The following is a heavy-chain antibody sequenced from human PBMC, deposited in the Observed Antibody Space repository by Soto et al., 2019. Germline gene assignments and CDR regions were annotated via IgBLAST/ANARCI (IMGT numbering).Heavy chain of an antibody. CDR3: ARVPSITGTPFFDS. CDR1: GYSFTSYW. J-gene: IGHJ4*02. D-gene: IGHD1-7*01. Sequence: PGESLKISCKGSGYSFTSYWIGWVRQMPGKGLEWMGIIYPGDSDTRYSPSFQGQVTISADKSISTASLKLRSVTAADTAVYYCARVPSITGTPFFDSWSQGTLVTVSS. V-gene: IGHV5-51*01. CDR2: IYPGDSDT.